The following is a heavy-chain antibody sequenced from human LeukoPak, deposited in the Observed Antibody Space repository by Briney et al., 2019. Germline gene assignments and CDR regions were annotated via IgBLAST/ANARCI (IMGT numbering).Heavy chain of an antibody. Sequence: SETLSLTCSVSGGSISSGGYYWSWIRQHPVKGLEWLGNIFYSGSTYYTPSLKSRLAISVDTSENQFSLKLSSVTAADTAVYYCARGSSGSSKTFDFWGQGTLVTVSS. CDR2: IFYSGST. CDR3: ARGSSGSSKTFDF. CDR1: GGSISSGGYY. D-gene: IGHD1-26*01. J-gene: IGHJ4*02. V-gene: IGHV4-31*03.